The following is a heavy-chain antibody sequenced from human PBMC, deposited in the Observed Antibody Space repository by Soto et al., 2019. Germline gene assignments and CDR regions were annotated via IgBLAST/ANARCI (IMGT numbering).Heavy chain of an antibody. V-gene: IGHV3-11*01. D-gene: IGHD2-15*01. J-gene: IGHJ4*02. CDR3: VREKYCSGGSCYSDY. CDR1: GFTFSHYF. Sequence: PGGSLRLSCAASGFTFSHYFMTWIRQAPGKGLEWVSHISNSGSTTYYADSVKGRFTISRDNAKDSLSLQMNSLRAEDTAVDYCVREKYCSGGSCYSDYWVQGTLVTVSS. CDR2: ISNSGSTT.